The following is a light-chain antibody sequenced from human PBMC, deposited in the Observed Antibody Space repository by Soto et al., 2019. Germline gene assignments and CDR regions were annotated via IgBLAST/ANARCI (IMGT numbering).Light chain of an antibody. J-gene: IGKJ4*01. V-gene: IGKV3-20*01. CDR2: GAS. Sequence: ELVLAQSPGTLSLSTGDRATLSCRFSQSAYSSYLSWYQQKPGQAPRLLIYGASNRATGIPDRFSGSGSGTDFTLTISGLEPEDFAVYYCQQYGTSLFTFGGGTKVDIK. CDR3: QQYGTSLFT. CDR1: QSAYSSY.